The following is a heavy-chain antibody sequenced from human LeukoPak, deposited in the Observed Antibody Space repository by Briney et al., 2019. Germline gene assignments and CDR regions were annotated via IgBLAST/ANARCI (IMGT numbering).Heavy chain of an antibody. CDR3: ARDATMIVVVSQKYYYYYGMDV. CDR2: IYPGDSDT. J-gene: IGHJ6*02. D-gene: IGHD3-22*01. V-gene: IGHV5-51*01. CDR1: GYSFTSYW. Sequence: GESLKISCQGSGYSFTSYWIGWVRQMPGKGLEWMGIIYPGDSDTRYSPSFQGQVTISADKSISTAYMELSSLRSEDTAVYYCARDATMIVVVSQKYYYYYGMDVWGQGTTVTVSS.